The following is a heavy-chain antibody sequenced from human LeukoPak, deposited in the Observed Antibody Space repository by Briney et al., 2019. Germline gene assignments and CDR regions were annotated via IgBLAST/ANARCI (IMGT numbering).Heavy chain of an antibody. CDR1: GFTVSSND. Sequence: GGSLRLSCAASGFTVSSNDMSWVRQAPGKGLEWVSVIYSGGTTDYADSVKGRFTISRDNSKNTLYLQMNSLRAEDTAVYFCASGYYFDYWGQGTLVTVSS. CDR3: ASGYYFDY. CDR2: IYSGGTT. D-gene: IGHD3-16*01. J-gene: IGHJ4*02. V-gene: IGHV3-66*01.